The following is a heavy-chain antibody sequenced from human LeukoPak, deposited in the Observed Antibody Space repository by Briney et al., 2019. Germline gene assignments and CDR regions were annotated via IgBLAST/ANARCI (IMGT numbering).Heavy chain of an antibody. D-gene: IGHD3-16*02. J-gene: IGHJ4*02. CDR1: GYTLTELS. CDR3: ATLAMITFGGVIVGDY. V-gene: IGHV1-24*01. Sequence: GASVKVSCKVSGYTLTELSMHWVRQAPGKGLEWMGGFDPEDGETIYAQKFQGRVTMTEDTSTDTAYMELSSLRSEDTAVYYCATLAMITFGGVIVGDYWGQGTLVTVSS. CDR2: FDPEDGET.